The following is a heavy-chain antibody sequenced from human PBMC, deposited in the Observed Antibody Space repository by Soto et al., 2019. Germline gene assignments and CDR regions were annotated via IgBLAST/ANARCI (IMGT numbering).Heavy chain of an antibody. Sequence: GGSLRLSCAASGFTFSSYWMHWVRQAPGKGLVWVSRINSDGSSTSYADSVKGRFTISRDNAKNTLYLQMNSLRAEDTAVYYCASLGDRDGYNFYWCKGPLVTVFS. V-gene: IGHV3-74*01. J-gene: IGHJ4*02. D-gene: IGHD5-12*01. CDR1: GFTFSSYW. CDR2: INSDGSST. CDR3: ASLGDRDGYNFY.